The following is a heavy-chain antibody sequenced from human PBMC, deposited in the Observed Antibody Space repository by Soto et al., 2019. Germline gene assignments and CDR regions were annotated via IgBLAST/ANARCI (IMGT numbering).Heavy chain of an antibody. CDR1: GFPFSIHG. CDR2: LNQNGREK. V-gene: IGHV3-7*01. CDR3: AGGSY. Sequence: EMHLVESGGGLVQPGGSLRLSCAASGFPFSIHGMNWVRQAPGKGLEWVANLNQNGREKYYVDSVKGRFTISRDNAKNSLSLQMSSLRGEDAAVYYCAGGSYWGQGTLVTVSS. J-gene: IGHJ4*02.